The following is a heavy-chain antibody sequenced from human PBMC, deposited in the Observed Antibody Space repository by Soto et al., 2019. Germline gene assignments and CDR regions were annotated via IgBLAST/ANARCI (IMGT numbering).Heavy chain of an antibody. CDR3: ARTSSMVRGVIITAPNWFDP. CDR2: INHSGST. J-gene: IGHJ5*02. Sequence: QVQLQQWGAGLLKPSETLSLTCAVYGGSFSGYYWSWIRQPPGKGLEWIGEINHSGSTNYNPSLRXRVTISVDTSXXQXSXTLSSVTAADTAVYYCARTSSMVRGVIITAPNWFDPWGQGTLVTVSS. V-gene: IGHV4-34*01. CDR1: GGSFSGYY. D-gene: IGHD3-10*01.